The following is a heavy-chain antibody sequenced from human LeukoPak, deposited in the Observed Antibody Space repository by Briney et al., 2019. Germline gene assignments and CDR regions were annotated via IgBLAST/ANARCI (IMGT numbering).Heavy chain of an antibody. CDR3: ARMGGSNWNREINWFDP. D-gene: IGHD1-1*01. Sequence: GGSLRLSCAASGFTFSSYWMHWVRQAPGKGLVWVSRINTDGSSTSYADSVKGRFTISRDNAKNTLYLQMNSLRAEDTAVYYCARMGGSNWNREINWFDPWGQGTLVTVSS. V-gene: IGHV3-74*01. CDR1: GFTFSSYW. J-gene: IGHJ5*02. CDR2: INTDGSST.